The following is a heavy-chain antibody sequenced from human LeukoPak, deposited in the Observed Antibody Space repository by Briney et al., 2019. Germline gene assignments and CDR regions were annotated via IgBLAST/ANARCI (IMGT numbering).Heavy chain of an antibody. CDR3: ARATGYSSSWTYYYYYYMDV. J-gene: IGHJ6*03. CDR2: ISAYNGNT. CDR1: GYTFTSYG. Sequence: VASVKVSCKASGYTFTSYGISWVRQAPGQGLEWMGWISAYNGNTNYAQKLQGRVTMTTDTSTSTAYMELRSLRSDDTAVYYCARATGYSSSWTYYYYYYMDVWGKGTTVTVSS. V-gene: IGHV1-18*01. D-gene: IGHD6-13*01.